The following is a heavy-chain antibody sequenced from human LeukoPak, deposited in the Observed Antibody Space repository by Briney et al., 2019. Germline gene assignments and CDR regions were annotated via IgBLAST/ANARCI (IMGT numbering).Heavy chain of an antibody. J-gene: IGHJ4*02. CDR3: ARPKIPDEITMIVVDKGVYYFDS. D-gene: IGHD3-22*01. CDR2: INPNSGGT. CDR1: GYTFTGYY. Sequence: ASVKVSCKASGYTFTGYYMHWVRQAPGQGLEWMGWINPNSGGTNYAQKFQGRVTMTRDTSISTAYMELSRLRSDDTAVYYCARPKIPDEITMIVVDKGVYYFDSGARGTRSPVPS. V-gene: IGHV1-2*02.